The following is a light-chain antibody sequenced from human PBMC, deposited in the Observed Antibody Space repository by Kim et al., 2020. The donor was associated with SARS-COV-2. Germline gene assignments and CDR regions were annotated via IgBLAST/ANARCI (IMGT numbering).Light chain of an antibody. CDR2: DVS. CDR1: SSDVGGYNY. V-gene: IGLV2-8*01. CDR3: SSYAGSSTWV. J-gene: IGLJ3*02. Sequence: QSALTQPPSASGSPGQSVTISCTGTSSDVGGYNYVSWYQQHPGKAPKLMIYDVSKRPSGVSDRFSGSKSGNTASLTVSGLQAEDEADYYCSSYAGSSTWVFGGGTQLTVL.